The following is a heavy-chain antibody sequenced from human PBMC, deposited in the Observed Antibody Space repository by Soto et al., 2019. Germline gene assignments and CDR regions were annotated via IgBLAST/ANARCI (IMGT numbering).Heavy chain of an antibody. Sequence: EVQLLEYGGGLVQPGGSLRLSCAASGFTFSSYAMKWVRQAPGKGLEWVSLIGESGTPTYYADSVKGRFAISRDNSGNTLFLEMYSLRAEDTAVYYCARYIPGVRYYGMDVWGQAPTVTVSS. V-gene: IGHV3-23*01. CDR2: IGESGTPT. D-gene: IGHD2-2*01. CDR1: GFTFSSYA. CDR3: ARYIPGVRYYGMDV. J-gene: IGHJ6*02.